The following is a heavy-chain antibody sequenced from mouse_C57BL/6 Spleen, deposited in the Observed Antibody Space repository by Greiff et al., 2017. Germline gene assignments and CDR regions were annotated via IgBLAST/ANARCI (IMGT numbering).Heavy chain of an antibody. Sequence: QVQLKESGAELAKPGASVKLSCKASGYTFTSYWMHWVKQRPGQGLEWIGYINPSSGYTKYNQKFKDKATLTADKSSSTAYMQLSSLTYEASAVYYCAGWYDYDYAMDYWGQGTSVTVSS. CDR3: AGWYDYDYAMDY. D-gene: IGHD2-4*01. J-gene: IGHJ4*01. V-gene: IGHV1-7*01. CDR1: GYTFTSYW. CDR2: INPSSGYT.